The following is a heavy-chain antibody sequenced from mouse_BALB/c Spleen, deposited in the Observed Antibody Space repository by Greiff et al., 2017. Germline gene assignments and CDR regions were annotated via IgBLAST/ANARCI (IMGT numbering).Heavy chain of an antibody. CDR3: ARYKHYYGSSYPYYFDY. CDR1: GDSITSGY. V-gene: IGHV3-8*02. D-gene: IGHD1-1*01. CDR2: ISYSGST. J-gene: IGHJ2*01. Sequence: EVQLQQSGPSPVKPSQTLSLTCSVTGDSITSGYWNWIRKFPGNKLEYMGYISYSGSTYYNPSLKSRISITRDTSKNQYYLQLNSVTTEDTATYYCARYKHYYGSSYPYYFDYWGQGTTLTVSS.